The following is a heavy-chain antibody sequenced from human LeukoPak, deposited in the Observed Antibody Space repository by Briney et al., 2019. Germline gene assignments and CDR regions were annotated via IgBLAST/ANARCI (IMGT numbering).Heavy chain of an antibody. Sequence: GGSLRLSCAASGFTFSNYGMCWVRQAPGKGLEWVSLISGDGGNTYYPDSVKGRFTISRDNSKDTVYLQMNSLRAEDTALYYCAPDLRGSASSLDDWGQGTLVTVSS. V-gene: IGHV3-23*01. CDR2: ISGDGGNT. CDR3: APDLRGSASSLDD. D-gene: IGHD6-25*01. J-gene: IGHJ4*02. CDR1: GFTFSNYG.